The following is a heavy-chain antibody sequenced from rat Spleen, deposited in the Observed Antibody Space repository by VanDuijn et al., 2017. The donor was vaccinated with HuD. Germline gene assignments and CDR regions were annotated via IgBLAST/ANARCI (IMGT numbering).Heavy chain of an antibody. D-gene: IGHD1-2*01. CDR2: ISISGGST. J-gene: IGHJ2*01. CDR1: GFTFSNYD. Sequence: EVELVESGGGLVQPGRSMKLSCAASGFTFSNYDMAWVRQAPTKGLEWVASISISGGSTYYRDSVKGRFTSSSDNAKSTLYLQMDSLRSEDTATFSCTTGSVYYYSSLPHWGQGVMVPVSS. CDR3: TTGSVYYYSSLPH. V-gene: IGHV5-25*01.